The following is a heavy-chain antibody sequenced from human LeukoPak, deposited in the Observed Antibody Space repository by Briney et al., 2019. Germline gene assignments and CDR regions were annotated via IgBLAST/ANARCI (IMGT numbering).Heavy chain of an antibody. V-gene: IGHV1-18*01. CDR2: ISAYNGNT. Sequence: ASVKVSCKASGYTFTSYGISWVRQAPGQGLEWMGWISAYNGNTNYAQKLQGRVTMTTDTSTSTAYMELRSLRSDDTAVYYCAGYYYDSSGYPRPWFGPWGQGTLVTVSS. CDR1: GYTFTSYG. J-gene: IGHJ5*02. D-gene: IGHD3-22*01. CDR3: AGYYYDSSGYPRPWFGP.